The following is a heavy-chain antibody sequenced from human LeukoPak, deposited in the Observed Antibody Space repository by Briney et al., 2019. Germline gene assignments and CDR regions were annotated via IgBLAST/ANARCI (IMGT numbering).Heavy chain of an antibody. CDR2: INHSGST. Sequence: SETLSLTCAVYGGSFSGYYWSWIRQPPGKGLEWIGEINHSGSTNYNPSLKSRGTISVDTSKNQFSLKLSSVTAADTAVYYCARVFNALRELLRSDCFDPWGQGTMVTVSS. J-gene: IGHJ5*02. CDR1: GGSFSGYY. CDR3: ARVFNALRELLRSDCFDP. V-gene: IGHV4-34*01. D-gene: IGHD3-10*01.